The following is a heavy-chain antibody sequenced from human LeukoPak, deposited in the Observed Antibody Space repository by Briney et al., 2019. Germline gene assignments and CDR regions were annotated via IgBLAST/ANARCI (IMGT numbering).Heavy chain of an antibody. CDR3: TRGYYRVDF. J-gene: IGHJ4*02. Sequence: GGSLRLSCAASGFTFSTYAMSWVRQAPGKGLEWVSHISGGSPVIDYADSVKGRFTISRENAKNSQYLQMNSLRAEDTAVYYCTRGYYRVDFWGQGTLVTVSS. D-gene: IGHD2-15*01. CDR1: GFTFSTYA. CDR2: ISGGSPVI. V-gene: IGHV3-48*01.